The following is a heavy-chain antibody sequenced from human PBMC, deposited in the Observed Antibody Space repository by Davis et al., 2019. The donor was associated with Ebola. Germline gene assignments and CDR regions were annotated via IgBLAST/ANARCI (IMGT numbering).Heavy chain of an antibody. CDR1: GGTFSNYG. Sequence: SVKVSCKASGGTFSNYGISWVRQAPGQGLEWMGGIIPIFGTARYAQKFQDRVTISADESAGTVSMDLSSLRSEDTAVYYCARDKFGVQGVIPWGQGTLVTVSS. J-gene: IGHJ5*02. CDR2: IIPIFGTA. V-gene: IGHV1-69*13. D-gene: IGHD3-10*01. CDR3: ARDKFGVQGVIP.